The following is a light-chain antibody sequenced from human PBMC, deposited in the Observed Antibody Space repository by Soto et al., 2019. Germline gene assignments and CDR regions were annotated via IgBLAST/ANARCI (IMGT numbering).Light chain of an antibody. CDR2: AAS. Sequence: DIQMTQSPSSVSASVGDTVTITCRASQSISTWLAWYQQKPGTVPKLLIYAASSLQSGVPSRFSGSGAGTEFTLTITRRQPEDFGTYYCQQGDSFPITFAQGTRLDIK. J-gene: IGKJ5*01. CDR1: QSISTW. V-gene: IGKV1-12*01. CDR3: QQGDSFPIT.